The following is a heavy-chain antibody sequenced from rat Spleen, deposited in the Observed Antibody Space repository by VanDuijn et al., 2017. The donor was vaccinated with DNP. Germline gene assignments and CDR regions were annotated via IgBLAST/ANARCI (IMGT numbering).Heavy chain of an antibody. V-gene: IGHV5-22*01. CDR3: ATSSYFGYDYGFAY. CDR2: ISYEGSRS. J-gene: IGHJ3*01. CDR1: GFTFSDYY. Sequence: EVQLVESGGGLVQPGRSLKLSCAASGFTFSDYYMAWVRQAPKKGLEWVAYISYEGSRSYYGDSVRGRFTISRDYARSTLYLQMDSLRSEDTATYYCATSSYFGYDYGFAYWGQGTLVTVSS. D-gene: IGHD1-7*01.